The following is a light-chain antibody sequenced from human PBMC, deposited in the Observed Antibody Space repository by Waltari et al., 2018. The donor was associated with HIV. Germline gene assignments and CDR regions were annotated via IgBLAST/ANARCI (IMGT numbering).Light chain of an antibody. V-gene: IGLV3-19*01. CDR3: NSRDSSDTSYV. CDR2: DST. CDR1: TLRSYY. Sequence: SSDLTQDPAVSVALGETVTITCRGDTLRSYYAAWYQQKPGQAPILVIYDSTNRPSGIPDRFSGSTSGGTASLNITGAQAEDEADYYCNSRDSSDTSYVFGPGTYVTVL. J-gene: IGLJ1*01.